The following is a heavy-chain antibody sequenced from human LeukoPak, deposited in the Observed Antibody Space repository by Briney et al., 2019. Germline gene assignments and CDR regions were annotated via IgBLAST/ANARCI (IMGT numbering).Heavy chain of an antibody. CDR3: ARSCGSASCYGD. Sequence: GGSLRLSCAASGFTVSSNYMSWVRQAPGKGLEWVSIIYGGGNTYYADSVKGRFSIYRDNSKNTVYLQMNSLRVEDTAVYYCARSCGSASCYGDWGEGTLVTVSS. CDR2: IYGGGNT. V-gene: IGHV3-53*01. CDR1: GFTVSSNY. J-gene: IGHJ4*02. D-gene: IGHD2-2*01.